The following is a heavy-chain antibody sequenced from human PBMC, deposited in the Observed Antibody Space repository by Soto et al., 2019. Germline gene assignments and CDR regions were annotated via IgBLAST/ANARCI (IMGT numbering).Heavy chain of an antibody. D-gene: IGHD3-10*01. Sequence: HPGGSLRLSCEASGFDFSSYSITWVRQAPGKGLEYVSGITRSADLSFYADSVRGRFTVSRDNFKNTAYLEMNNLRVEDTAVYYCAKWSGFGDLWGQGTLVTVSS. CDR3: AKWSGFGDL. V-gene: IGHV3-23*01. CDR1: GFDFSSYS. J-gene: IGHJ4*02. CDR2: ITRSADLS.